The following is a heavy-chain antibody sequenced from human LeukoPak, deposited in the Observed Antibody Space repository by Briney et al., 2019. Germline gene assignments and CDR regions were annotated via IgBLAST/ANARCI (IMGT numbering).Heavy chain of an antibody. CDR3: TRVGDSDRLKNDAFDI. D-gene: IGHD3-16*01. CDR2: ISSSSSTI. J-gene: IGHJ3*02. Sequence: GGSLRLSCGASGFTFSSYSMNWVRQAPGKGLEWVSYISSSSSTIYYADSVKGRFTISRDNAKNSLYLQMNSLRAEDTAVYYCTRVGDSDRLKNDAFDIWGQGTMVTVSS. CDR1: GFTFSSYS. V-gene: IGHV3-48*04.